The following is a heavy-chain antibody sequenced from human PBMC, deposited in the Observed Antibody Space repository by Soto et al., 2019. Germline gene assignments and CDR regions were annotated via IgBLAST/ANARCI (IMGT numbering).Heavy chain of an antibody. Sequence: EVQLVESGGGLVQPGRSLRLSCAASGFTFDDFALHWVLRAPGTGLEWVSGVDWNRGNAAYANSVKGGFTVSRDSAKTTLYLDLRSVRPDDTALYYCTNAPSLVTHWFDPWGQGTLVTVSS. CDR2: VDWNRGNA. J-gene: IGHJ5*02. D-gene: IGHD3-9*01. V-gene: IGHV3-9*01. CDR3: TNAPSLVTHWFDP. CDR1: GFTFDDFA.